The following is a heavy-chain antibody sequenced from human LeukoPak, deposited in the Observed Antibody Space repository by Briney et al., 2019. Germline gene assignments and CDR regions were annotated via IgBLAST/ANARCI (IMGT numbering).Heavy chain of an antibody. CDR2: IYTSDST. J-gene: IGHJ4*02. D-gene: IGHD3-22*01. CDR3: ARDSSGYYYHY. Sequence: PSQTLSLTCTVSGGSISSGSYYWSWIRQPAGTGLEWIGRIYTSDSTYYNPSLKSRVTLSIDTSKNQFSLKLSPVTAADTAVYYCARDSSGYYYHYWGQGTLVTVSS. V-gene: IGHV4-61*02. CDR1: GGSISSGSYY.